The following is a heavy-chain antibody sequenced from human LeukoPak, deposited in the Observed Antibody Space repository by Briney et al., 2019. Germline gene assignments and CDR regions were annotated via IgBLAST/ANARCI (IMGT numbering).Heavy chain of an antibody. Sequence: GRSLRLSCAASGFTFSSYAMHWVRQAPGKGLEWVAVISYDGSNKYYADSVKGRFTISRDNSKNTLYLQMNSLRAEDTAVYYCAKLRTTKRGAFDIWGQGTMVTVSS. CDR2: ISYDGSNK. CDR3: AKLRTTKRGAFDI. CDR1: GFTFSSYA. D-gene: IGHD1-1*01. V-gene: IGHV3-30-3*02. J-gene: IGHJ3*02.